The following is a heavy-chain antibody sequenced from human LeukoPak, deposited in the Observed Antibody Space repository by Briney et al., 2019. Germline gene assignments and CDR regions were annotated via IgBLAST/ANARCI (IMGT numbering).Heavy chain of an antibody. CDR1: GYTFTSYY. Sequence: ASVKVSCKASGYTFTSYYMHWVRQAPGQGLEWMGIINPSGGSTSYAQKFQGRVTMTRDTFTSTVYMELSSLRSEDTAVYYCARVPYDSSGYYYQFDYWGQGTLVTVSS. D-gene: IGHD3-22*01. J-gene: IGHJ4*02. V-gene: IGHV1-46*01. CDR3: ARVPYDSSGYYYQFDY. CDR2: INPSGGST.